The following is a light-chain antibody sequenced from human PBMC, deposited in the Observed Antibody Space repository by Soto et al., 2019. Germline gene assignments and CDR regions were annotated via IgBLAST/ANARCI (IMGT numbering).Light chain of an antibody. Sequence: EIVMTQSPVTLSVYAGERATLSCRASQSVSSNLAWFQQKPGQAPRLLIYGAFTRAIGTPAKFSGSGSGTEFTLTIGGLQSEDIAVYYCQQYNNLPRTFGQGTKVEIK. CDR3: QQYNNLPRT. CDR1: QSVSSN. CDR2: GAF. V-gene: IGKV3-15*01. J-gene: IGKJ1*01.